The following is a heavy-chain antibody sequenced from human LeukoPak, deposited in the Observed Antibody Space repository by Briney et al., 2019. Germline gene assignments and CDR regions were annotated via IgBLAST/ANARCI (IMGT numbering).Heavy chain of an antibody. V-gene: IGHV1-8*01. Sequence: ASVKVSCKASGYIFTSYDINWVRQATGQGLEWMGWMNPNSGNTGYAQKFQGRVTMTRNTSISTAYMELSSLRSEDTAVYYRARGRGLRGSYRFDYWGQGTLVTVSS. CDR1: GYIFTSYD. D-gene: IGHD1-26*01. CDR3: ARGRGLRGSYRFDY. CDR2: MNPNSGNT. J-gene: IGHJ4*02.